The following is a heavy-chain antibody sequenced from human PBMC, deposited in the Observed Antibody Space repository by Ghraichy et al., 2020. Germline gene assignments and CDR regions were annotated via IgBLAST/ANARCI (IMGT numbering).Heavy chain of an antibody. CDR1: GGSVSSGSYY. Sequence: SETLSPTCTVSGGSVSSGSYYWSWIRQPPGKGLEWIGYIYYSGSTNYNPSLKSRVTISVDTSKNQFSLKLSSVTAADTAVYYCARVLAARPDYYFDYWGQGTMVTVSS. CDR3: ARVLAARPDYYFDY. V-gene: IGHV4-61*01. J-gene: IGHJ4*02. D-gene: IGHD6-6*01. CDR2: IYYSGST.